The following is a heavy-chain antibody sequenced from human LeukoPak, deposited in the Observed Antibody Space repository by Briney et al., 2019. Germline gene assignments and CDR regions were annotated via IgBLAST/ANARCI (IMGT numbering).Heavy chain of an antibody. D-gene: IGHD3-16*02. Sequence: GGSLRLSCAASGFTFSNAWMSWVRQAPGKGLEWVGRIKSKTDGGTTDYAAPVKGRFTISRDDSKNTPYLQMNSLKTEDTAVYYCTTEAGRLGELSLPDYWGQGTMVTVSS. CDR2: IKSKTDGGTT. CDR3: TTEAGRLGELSLPDY. CDR1: GFTFSNAW. J-gene: IGHJ4*02. V-gene: IGHV3-15*01.